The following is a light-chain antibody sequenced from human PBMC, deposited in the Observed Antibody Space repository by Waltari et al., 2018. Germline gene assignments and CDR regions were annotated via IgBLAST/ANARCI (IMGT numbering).Light chain of an antibody. CDR2: DND. V-gene: IGLV1-51*01. CDR1: SSNIGNKY. J-gene: IGLJ3*02. CDR3: GTWDTSLSAWV. Sequence: QSVLTQAPSVSAAPGQKVTIPRPGSSSNIGNKYVSWYQQFPGTAPKLPIYDNDKRPSGIPDRFSASKSGTSATLGITGLQTGDEANYYCGTWDTSLSAWVFGGGTKLTVL.